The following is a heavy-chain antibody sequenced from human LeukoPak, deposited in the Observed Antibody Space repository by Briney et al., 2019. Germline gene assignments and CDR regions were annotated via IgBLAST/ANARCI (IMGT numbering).Heavy chain of an antibody. V-gene: IGHV3-13*01. CDR1: GFTFSGYD. Sequence: PGGFLRLSCAASGFTFSGYDMHWVRQTTGKGLEWVSAISTAGDTYYPGSVKGRFTISRESAKNSLYLQMSSLRAEDTAVYYCARGGSSGYYFFDYWGQGTLVTVSS. J-gene: IGHJ4*02. CDR2: ISTAGDT. CDR3: ARGGSSGYYFFDY. D-gene: IGHD6-19*01.